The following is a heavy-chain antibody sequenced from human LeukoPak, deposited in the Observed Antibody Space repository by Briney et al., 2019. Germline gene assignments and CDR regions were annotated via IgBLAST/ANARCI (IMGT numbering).Heavy chain of an antibody. CDR3: ARLWFGEYYFDY. V-gene: IGHV3-53*01. CDR2: VYSGGST. Sequence: PGGSLRLSCAASGFTVSSNYMSWVRQAPGKGLEWVSVVYSGGSTYYADSAKGRFTISRDNSKNTLYLQMNSLRAEDTAVYYCARLWFGEYYFDYWGQGTLVTVSS. J-gene: IGHJ4*02. CDR1: GFTVSSNY. D-gene: IGHD3-10*01.